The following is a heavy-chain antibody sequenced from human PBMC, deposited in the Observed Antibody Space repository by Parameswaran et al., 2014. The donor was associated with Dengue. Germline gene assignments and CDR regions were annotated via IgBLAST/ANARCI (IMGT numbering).Heavy chain of an antibody. Sequence: GSRLKISCAASGFTFSSYAMHWVRQAPGKGLEWVAVISYDGSNKYYADSVKGRFTISRDNSKNTLYLQMNSLRAEDTAVYYCARDLDIVVVPAATTARDYGMDVWGQGTTVTVSS. CDR3: ARDLDIVVVPAATTARDYGMDV. D-gene: IGHD2-2*03. CDR2: ISYDGSNK. J-gene: IGHJ6*02. V-gene: IGHV3-30-3*01. CDR1: GFTFSSYA.